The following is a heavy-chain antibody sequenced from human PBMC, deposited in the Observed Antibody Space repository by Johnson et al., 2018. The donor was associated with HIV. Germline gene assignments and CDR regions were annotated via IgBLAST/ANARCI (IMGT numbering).Heavy chain of an antibody. V-gene: IGHV3-7*05. Sequence: VQLVESGGGLVQPGGSLRLSCAASGFTFSSYWLSWVRQAPGKGLEWVANIKQDGSEKSYVDSVKGRFTISRDNAKNSLYLQMNSLRAEDTAVYYCAREGIAARLAAFDIWGQGTMVTVSS. CDR1: GFTFSSYW. CDR3: AREGIAARLAAFDI. D-gene: IGHD6-6*01. J-gene: IGHJ3*02. CDR2: IKQDGSEK.